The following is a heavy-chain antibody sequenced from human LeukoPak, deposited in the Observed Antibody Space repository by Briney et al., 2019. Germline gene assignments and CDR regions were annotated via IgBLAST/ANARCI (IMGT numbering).Heavy chain of an antibody. CDR3: ARAGRSYHDY. CDR2: ISAYNGNT. V-gene: IGHV1-18*04. J-gene: IGHJ4*02. Sequence: RASVKVSCKASGCTFTSYYMHWVRQAPGQGLEWMGWISAYNGNTNYAQKLQGRVTMTTDTSTSTAYMELRSLRSDDTAVYYCARAGRSYHDYWGQGTLVTVSS. D-gene: IGHD1-26*01. CDR1: GCTFTSYY.